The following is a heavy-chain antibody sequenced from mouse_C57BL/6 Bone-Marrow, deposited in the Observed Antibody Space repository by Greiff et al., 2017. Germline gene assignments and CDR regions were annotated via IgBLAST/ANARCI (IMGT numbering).Heavy chain of an antibody. J-gene: IGHJ4*01. V-gene: IGHV5-12*01. CDR3: ARDEMDY. CDR2: ISNGGGST. Sequence: DVMLVESGGGLVQPGGSLKLSCAASGFTFSDYYMYWVRQTPEKRLEWVAYISNGGGSTYYPDTLKGRFTISRDNAKNTLYLQLSRLKSEDTAMYYCARDEMDYWGQGTSVTVSS. CDR1: GFTFSDYY.